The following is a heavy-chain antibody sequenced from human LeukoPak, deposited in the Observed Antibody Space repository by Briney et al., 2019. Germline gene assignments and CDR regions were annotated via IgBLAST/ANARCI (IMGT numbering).Heavy chain of an antibody. CDR2: ISGSGGST. Sequence: PGGSLRLSCAASGFTFSSYAMSWVRQAPGKGLEWVSAISGSGGSTYYADSVKGRFTISRDNSKNTLYLQMNSLRAEDTAVYYCAEGPESYYYDSSGPVNNWFDPWGQGTLVTVSS. V-gene: IGHV3-23*01. D-gene: IGHD3-22*01. CDR1: GFTFSSYA. CDR3: AEGPESYYYDSSGPVNNWFDP. J-gene: IGHJ5*02.